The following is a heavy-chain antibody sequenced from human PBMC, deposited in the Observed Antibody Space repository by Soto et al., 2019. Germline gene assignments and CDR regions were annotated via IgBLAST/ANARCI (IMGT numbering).Heavy chain of an antibody. CDR1: GVSISSYY. V-gene: IGHV4-59*08. D-gene: IGHD6-6*01. CDR2: IYYSGST. CDR3: ARYSSSFRSSRFYYYMDV. Sequence: SETLSLTCTVSGVSISSYYWSWIRQPPGKGLEWIGYIYYSGSTNYNPSLKSRVTISVDTSKNQFSLKLSSVTAADTAVYYCARYSSSFRSSRFYYYMDVWGKGTTVTVSS. J-gene: IGHJ6*03.